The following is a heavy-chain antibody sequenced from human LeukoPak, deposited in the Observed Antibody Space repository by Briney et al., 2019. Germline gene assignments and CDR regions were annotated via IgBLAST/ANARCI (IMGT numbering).Heavy chain of an antibody. Sequence: SETLSLTCTVSGGSISSYYWSWIRQPPRKGLEWVGYIHYTGSTNYNPSLKSRVTISVDTSKNQFSLKLSSVTAADTAVYYCARVEEGYGSGRRENYYYYYMDVWGKGTTVTISS. V-gene: IGHV4-59*01. J-gene: IGHJ6*03. CDR1: GGSISSYY. CDR3: ARVEEGYGSGRRENYYYYYMDV. D-gene: IGHD3-10*01. CDR2: IHYTGST.